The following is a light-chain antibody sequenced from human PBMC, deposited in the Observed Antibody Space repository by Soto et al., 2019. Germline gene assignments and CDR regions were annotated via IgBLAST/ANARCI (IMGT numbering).Light chain of an antibody. CDR2: DAS. CDR3: QQYSTYST. J-gene: IGKJ1*01. Sequence: DIQMTQSPSTLSASVGDRVTITCRASQSISSLLAWYQQKPGKAPKLLIYDASNLESGVPSIFSGSGSGTEFTLTISSLPPDDFATYYCQQYSTYSTFGQGTRVEIK. CDR1: QSISSL. V-gene: IGKV1-5*01.